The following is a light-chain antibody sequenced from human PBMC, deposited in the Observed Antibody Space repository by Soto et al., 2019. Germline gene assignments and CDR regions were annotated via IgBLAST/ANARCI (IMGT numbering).Light chain of an antibody. CDR3: QQYNSFSWT. CDR2: DAS. J-gene: IGKJ1*01. V-gene: IGKV1-5*01. Sequence: DIQMTQSPSTLSVSVGDRVDITCRASQSVNSWLAWYQQKPGKAPKLLIYDASILESGVPSRFSGSGSGTEFTLTISRLQPDDFATYYCQQYNSFSWTFGQGTKVDIK. CDR1: QSVNSW.